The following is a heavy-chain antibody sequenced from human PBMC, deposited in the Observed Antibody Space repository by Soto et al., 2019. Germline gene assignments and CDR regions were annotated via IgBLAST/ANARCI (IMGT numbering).Heavy chain of an antibody. CDR3: VGGQYYFDY. CDR1: GFPFTSYG. J-gene: IGHJ4*02. CDR2: ISYDGSDK. D-gene: IGHD3-10*01. Sequence: QVQLVESGGGVVQPGRSLRLSCAASGFPFTSYGMHWVREGPDKGLEWVAIISYDGSDKSYADSVKGRFTISRDNSKNTLYLQMNSPSPEDTALYYCVGGQYYFDYRGQGTLVIVSS. V-gene: IGHV3-30*03.